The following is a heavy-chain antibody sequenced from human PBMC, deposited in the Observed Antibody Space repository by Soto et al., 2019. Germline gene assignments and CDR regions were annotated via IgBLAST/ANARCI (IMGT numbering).Heavy chain of an antibody. V-gene: IGHV3-23*01. J-gene: IGHJ6*02. CDR3: ARDYDGSGSYYLLYYYYYGMDV. Sequence: EVQLLESGGGLVQPGGSLRPSCAASGFTFSNYAMSWVRQAPGKGLEWVSGLSDGGGSTFYADSVKGRFTISRDNAKNTLYLQMNSLRAEDTAVYYCARDYDGSGSYYLLYYYYYGMDVWGQGTTVTVSS. CDR1: GFTFSNYA. D-gene: IGHD3-10*01. CDR2: LSDGGGST.